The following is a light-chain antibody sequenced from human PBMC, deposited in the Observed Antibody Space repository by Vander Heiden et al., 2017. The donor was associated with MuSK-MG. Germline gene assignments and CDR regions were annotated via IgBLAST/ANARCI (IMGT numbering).Light chain of an antibody. CDR3: QQRVSIPST. CDR2: GAS. J-gene: IGKJ2*02. V-gene: IGKV1-39*01. CDR1: QSINRY. Sequence: DIQMTQSPSSLSASVGDRVTITCRASQSINRYLNWYQQRPGQAPKVLIYGASSLHSGVPSRFSGSGSGTDFTLTISRLQPEDFATYCCQQRVSIPSTFGQGTKMEIK.